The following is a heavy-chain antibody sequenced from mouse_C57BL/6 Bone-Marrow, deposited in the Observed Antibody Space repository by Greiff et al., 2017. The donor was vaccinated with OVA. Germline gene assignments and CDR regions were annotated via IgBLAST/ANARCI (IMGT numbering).Heavy chain of an antibody. CDR2: IYPRSGNT. Sequence: VQLQQSGAELARPGASVKLSCKASGYTFTSYGISWVKQRTGQGLEWIGEIYPRSGNTYYNEKFKGKATLTADKSSSTAYMELRSLTSEDSAVYFCVKGGSGYFDVWGTGTTVTVSS. D-gene: IGHD3-1*01. J-gene: IGHJ1*03. CDR3: VKGGSGYFDV. V-gene: IGHV1-81*01. CDR1: GYTFTSYG.